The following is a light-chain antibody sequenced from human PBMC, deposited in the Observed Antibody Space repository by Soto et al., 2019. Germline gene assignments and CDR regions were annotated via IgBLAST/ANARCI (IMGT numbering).Light chain of an antibody. Sequence: QSVLTKPPSASGTPGQRFTISCSRSSSNIGSNSVNWYQQLPGTAPKLLMYSSNHRPSGVPDRFSGSKSGTSASLAISGLHSEDEADYYCAAWDDSLNGVVFGGGTKLTVL. V-gene: IGLV1-44*01. CDR2: SSN. CDR1: SSNIGSNS. J-gene: IGLJ2*01. CDR3: AAWDDSLNGVV.